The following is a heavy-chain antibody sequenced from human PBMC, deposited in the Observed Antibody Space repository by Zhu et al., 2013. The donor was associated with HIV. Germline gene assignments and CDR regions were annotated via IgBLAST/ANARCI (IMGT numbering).Heavy chain of an antibody. D-gene: IGHD3-22*01. CDR1: GGALSSYA. CDR2: INPNSGGT. J-gene: IGHJ4*02. V-gene: IGHV1-2*02. CDR3: ARVGNYYDSSGSFDY. Sequence: QVQLVQSGAEVKKPGSSLKVSCKTSGGALSSYAISWVRQAPGQGLEWMGWINPNSGGTNSAQKFQGRVTMTRDTSISTVYMELSRLRSDDTAVYYXARVGNYYDSSGSFDYWGQGTLVTVSS.